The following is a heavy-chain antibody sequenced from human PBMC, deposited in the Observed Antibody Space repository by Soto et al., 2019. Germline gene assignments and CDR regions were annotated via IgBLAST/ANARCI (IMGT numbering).Heavy chain of an antibody. D-gene: IGHD2-8*01. CDR2: ISGSGGST. J-gene: IGHJ4*02. V-gene: IGHV3-23*01. CDR1: GFTFSSYA. CDR3: AKDLHYCTNGVCYSKIEIHYFDY. Sequence: EVQLLESGGGLVQPGGSLRLSCAASGFTFSSYAMSWVRQAPGKGLEWVSAISGSGGSTYYADSVKGRFTISRDNSKNTLYLQMNSLRAEDTAVYYCAKDLHYCTNGVCYSKIEIHYFDYWGQGTLVTVSS.